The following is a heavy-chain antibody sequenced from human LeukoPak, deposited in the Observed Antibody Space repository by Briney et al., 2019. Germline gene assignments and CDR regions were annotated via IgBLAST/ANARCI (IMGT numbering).Heavy chain of an antibody. V-gene: IGHV3-23*01. Sequence: PGGSLRLSCAASGFTFSSSAMNWVRQAPGKGLEWVSTISRSGDRTYYADSVKGRFTISRDNSKDTLYLQMNSLRAEDTAVYYCAKDNDDIVVVPAAILDYWGQGTLVTVSS. J-gene: IGHJ4*02. CDR2: ISRSGDRT. D-gene: IGHD2-2*01. CDR3: AKDNDDIVVVPAAILDY. CDR1: GFTFSSSA.